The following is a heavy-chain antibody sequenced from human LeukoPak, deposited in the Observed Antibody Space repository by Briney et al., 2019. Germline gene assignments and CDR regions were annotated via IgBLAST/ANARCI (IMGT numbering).Heavy chain of an antibody. J-gene: IGHJ4*02. CDR1: GLMFGSFW. CDR2: INPDGSEK. D-gene: IGHD5-24*01. Sequence: QPGGSLRLSCAVSGLMFGSFWMRGVRQAPGKGLEWLANINPDGSEKYFVDYVRGRFLIYRDNSKNSLHLQMNTLRAEDTAVYYCARERDGRFFDYWGQGTLVTVSS. CDR3: ARERDGRFFDY. V-gene: IGHV3-7*01.